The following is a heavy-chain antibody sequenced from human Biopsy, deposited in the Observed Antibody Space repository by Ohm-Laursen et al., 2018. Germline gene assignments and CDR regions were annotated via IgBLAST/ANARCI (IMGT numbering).Heavy chain of an antibody. Sequence: GTLSLTCTVSGGSISSDYWSWIRQTPGKGLEWIGDIYYSGSTNYNPSLKSRVTISVDTSKNQFSLRLTSVTAADTAVYYCARDYGSGSLFDPWGQGTLVTVSS. CDR2: IYYSGST. J-gene: IGHJ5*02. CDR1: GGSISSDY. V-gene: IGHV4-59*12. D-gene: IGHD2-15*01. CDR3: ARDYGSGSLFDP.